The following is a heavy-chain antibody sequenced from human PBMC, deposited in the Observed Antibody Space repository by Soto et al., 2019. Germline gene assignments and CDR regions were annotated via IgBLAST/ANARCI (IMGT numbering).Heavy chain of an antibody. D-gene: IGHD2-15*01. CDR3: ARKQAGYFSGIDY. V-gene: IGHV4-31*02. Sequence: SETLSLTWTVTGDSITSGGYYWSWIRQHPGKGLEWLGYIYGSGGSGSTLYNPSLKSRITLSVDTSNTQFSLHLSSATVAATAVYFCARKQAGYFSGIDYLGQGTLVTVSS. CDR2: IYGSGGSGST. CDR1: GDSITSGGYY. J-gene: IGHJ4*02.